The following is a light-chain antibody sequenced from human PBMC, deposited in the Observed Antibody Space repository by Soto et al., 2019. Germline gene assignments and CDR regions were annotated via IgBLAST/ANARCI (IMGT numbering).Light chain of an antibody. Sequence: DIQMTQSPSSLSASVGDTVTITCRASQHITNDFAWYQQKAGRAPKCLILLASRLQTGVPSRFSGSGSGTEFTLTISSLQPEDFATYYCLHHNGYPPVFGQGTKVEIK. J-gene: IGKJ2*01. V-gene: IGKV1-17*01. CDR3: LHHNGYPPV. CDR2: LAS. CDR1: QHITND.